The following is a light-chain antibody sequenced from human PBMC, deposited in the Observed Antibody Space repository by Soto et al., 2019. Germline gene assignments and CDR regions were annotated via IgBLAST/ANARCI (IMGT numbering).Light chain of an antibody. CDR1: QIFSSSH. V-gene: IGKV3-20*01. J-gene: IGKJ2*01. CDR3: QQYGSSPYP. Sequence: EIVLTQSPGTLSLSPGERDTLSCRASQIFSSSHLAWYQQRPGQAPRLLIYGVSSRASGIPDRFSGSGSGTDFTLTISRLEPEDFVVYYCQQYGSSPYPFGQGTKLEIK. CDR2: GVS.